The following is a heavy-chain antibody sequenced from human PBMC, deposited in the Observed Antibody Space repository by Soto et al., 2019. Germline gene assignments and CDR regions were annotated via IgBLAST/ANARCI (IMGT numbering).Heavy chain of an antibody. CDR1: GYTFTSYG. V-gene: IGHV1-18*01. J-gene: IGHJ5*02. D-gene: IGHD2-15*01. Sequence: ASVKVSCKASGYTFTSYGISWVRQAPGQGLEWMGWISAYNGNTNYAQKLQGRVTMTTDTSTSTAYMELRSLRSDDTAVYYCARVVVVVVAAKLSNWFDPWGQGTLVTVSS. CDR3: ARVVVVVVAAKLSNWFDP. CDR2: ISAYNGNT.